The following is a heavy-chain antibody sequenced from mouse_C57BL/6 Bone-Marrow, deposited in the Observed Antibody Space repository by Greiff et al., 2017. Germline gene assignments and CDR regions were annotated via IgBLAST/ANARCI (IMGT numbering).Heavy chain of an antibody. CDR3: ANWYCKGYYAMDY. D-gene: IGHD1-1*02. CDR1: GYTFTDYY. J-gene: IGHJ4*01. Sequence: EVQLQQSGPELVKPGASVKISCKASGYTFTDYYMNWVKQSHGKSLEWIGDINTNNGGTSYNQKFKGKATLTVDKSSSTAYMELRIRTSEDSAVDYCANWYCKGYYAMDYWGQGTSVTVSS. CDR2: INTNNGGT. V-gene: IGHV1-26*01.